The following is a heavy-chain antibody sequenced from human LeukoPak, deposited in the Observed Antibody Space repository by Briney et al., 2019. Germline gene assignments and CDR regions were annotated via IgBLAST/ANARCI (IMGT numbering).Heavy chain of an antibody. CDR3: ARGLAVGGTWFDH. CDR1: GFTLSSYW. Sequence: GGSLRLSCAASGFTLSSYWMHWVRQAPGKGLVWVSRIKSDGSTTNYADSVKGRFTISRDNAKDTLYLQMNSLRAEDTAVYYCARGLAVGGTWFDHWGQGTLVTVSS. CDR2: IKSDGSTT. J-gene: IGHJ5*02. V-gene: IGHV3-74*01. D-gene: IGHD6-19*01.